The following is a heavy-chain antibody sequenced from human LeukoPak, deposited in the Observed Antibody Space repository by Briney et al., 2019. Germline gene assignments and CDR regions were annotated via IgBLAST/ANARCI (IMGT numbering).Heavy chain of an antibody. Sequence: SETLSLTCAVYGRSFSGYYWSWIRQPPGKGLEWIGEINHSGSTNYNPSLKSRVTISVDTSKNQFSLKLNSVTAADTAVYYCARPAKVHRYGWINWFDPWGQGTLVTVSS. CDR1: GRSFSGYY. J-gene: IGHJ5*02. CDR2: INHSGST. CDR3: ARPAKVHRYGWINWFDP. D-gene: IGHD5-18*01. V-gene: IGHV4-34*01.